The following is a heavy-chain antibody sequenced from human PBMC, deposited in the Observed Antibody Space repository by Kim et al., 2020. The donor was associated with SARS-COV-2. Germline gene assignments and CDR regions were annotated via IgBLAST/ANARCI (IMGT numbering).Heavy chain of an antibody. CDR2: GSI. CDR3: AKAGGWYDP. V-gene: IGHV3-9*01. J-gene: IGHJ5*02. Sequence: GSIGYADSVKGRFNISRDHAKNTMYLQTNSLRAEDTALYYCAKAGGWYDPWGQGTLVTVSS.